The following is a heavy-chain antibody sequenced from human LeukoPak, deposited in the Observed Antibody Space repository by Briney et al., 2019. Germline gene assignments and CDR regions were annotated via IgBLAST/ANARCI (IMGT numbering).Heavy chain of an antibody. V-gene: IGHV4-61*01. CDR1: DDSVSSSRYY. Sequence: SETLSLTCTVSDDSVSSSRYYWTWIRQPPGKGLEWIGYIYHGSATYNPSLESRVTLSMDTSKNQYSLKMTSVTAADTAVYYCAREGWDLWGRGTLVTVSS. CDR2: IYHGSA. J-gene: IGHJ2*01. D-gene: IGHD2-15*01. CDR3: AREGWDL.